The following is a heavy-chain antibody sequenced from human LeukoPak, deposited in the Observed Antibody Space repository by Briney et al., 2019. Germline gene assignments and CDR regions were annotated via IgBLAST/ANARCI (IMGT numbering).Heavy chain of an antibody. CDR2: IYYNGDT. CDR3: ARSPGAFCDF. D-gene: IGHD2/OR15-2a*01. V-gene: IGHV4-30-4*01. Sequence: SETLSLTCTVPGDSLSGGYYYWSWIRQPPGKGLEWIGNIYYNGDTNYSPSLKSRLTISIARSENQFSLKLKSVSAADTAVYYCARSPGAFCDFWGRGTLVTVSS. CDR1: GDSLSGGYYY. J-gene: IGHJ4*02.